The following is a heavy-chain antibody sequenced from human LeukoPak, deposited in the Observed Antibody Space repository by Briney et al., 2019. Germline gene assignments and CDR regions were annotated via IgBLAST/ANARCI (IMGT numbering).Heavy chain of an antibody. V-gene: IGHV4-59*01. Sequence: SETLSLTCTVSGGSISSYYWSWIRQPPGKGLEWIGYIYYSGSTNYNPSLKSRVTISVDTSKNQFSLKLSSVTAADTAVYYCAREMAFTAYDYWDQGTLVTVSS. CDR2: IYYSGST. D-gene: IGHD5-24*01. J-gene: IGHJ4*02. CDR1: GGSISSYY. CDR3: AREMAFTAYDY.